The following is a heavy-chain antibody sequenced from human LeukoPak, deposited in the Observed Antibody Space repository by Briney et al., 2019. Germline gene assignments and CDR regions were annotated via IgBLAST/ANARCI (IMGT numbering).Heavy chain of an antibody. J-gene: IGHJ4*02. Sequence: PGGTLRPSCAASGFTFSSYGMSWVRQAPGKGLEWVSGISGSGGSTYYADSVKGRFTISRDNSKNTLYLQMNSLRAEDTAVYYCAKSRSGSPHSFDYWGQGTLVTVSS. CDR3: AKSRSGSPHSFDY. CDR2: ISGSGGST. CDR1: GFTFSSYG. D-gene: IGHD1-26*01. V-gene: IGHV3-23*01.